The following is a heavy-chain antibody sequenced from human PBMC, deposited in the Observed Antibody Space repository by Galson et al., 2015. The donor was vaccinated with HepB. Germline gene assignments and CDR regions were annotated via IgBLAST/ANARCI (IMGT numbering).Heavy chain of an antibody. CDR2: ISGSGSFI. D-gene: IGHD2-15*01. CDR3: ARDRWELHSFDY. J-gene: IGHJ4*02. CDR1: GFTFSSYS. V-gene: IGHV3-21*01. Sequence: SLRLSCAASGFTFSSYSMNWVRQAPGKGLEWVSSISGSGSFIYYADSVRGRFTISRDNAKNSLYLQMNSLRAEDTAVYYCARDRWELHSFDYWGQRTLVTVSS.